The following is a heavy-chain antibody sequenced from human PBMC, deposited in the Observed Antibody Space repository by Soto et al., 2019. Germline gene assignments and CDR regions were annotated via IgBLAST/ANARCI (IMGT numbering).Heavy chain of an antibody. Sequence: QVQLVQSGAEVKKPGASVKVSCKASGYTFTGYYMHWVRQAPGQGLEWIGWINPNSGGTNYAQKFQGRVTMTRDTSISTAYMELSRLRSDDTAVYYCARDDVVQLDPEYYYGMDVWGQGTTVTVSS. V-gene: IGHV1-2*02. CDR1: GYTFTGYY. D-gene: IGHD1-1*01. CDR3: ARDDVVQLDPEYYYGMDV. J-gene: IGHJ6*02. CDR2: INPNSGGT.